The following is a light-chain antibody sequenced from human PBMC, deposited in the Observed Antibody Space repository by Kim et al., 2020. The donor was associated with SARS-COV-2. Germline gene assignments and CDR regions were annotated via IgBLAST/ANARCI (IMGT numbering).Light chain of an antibody. J-gene: IGLJ3*02. CDR2: SND. CDR3: AAWDDSLNGSV. Sequence: QSVTRYCCVSTYNIGSKVVNLCQQLPGTAPKLLIYSNDYRHSGVPDRFSGSQSGTSASLDIGDLQSEDEADYYCAAWDDSLNGSVFGGGTQLTVL. CDR1: TYNIGSKV. V-gene: IGLV1-44*01.